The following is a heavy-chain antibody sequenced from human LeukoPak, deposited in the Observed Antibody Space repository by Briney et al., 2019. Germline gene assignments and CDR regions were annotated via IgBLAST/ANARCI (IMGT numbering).Heavy chain of an antibody. CDR2: INAGNGNT. J-gene: IGHJ4*02. Sequence: ASVKVSCKASGYTFTSYAMHWVRQAPGQRLEWMGWINAGNGNTKYSQKFQGRVTITRVTSASTAFMELSSLRSEDTAVYYCAREVDTAMVTFDYWGPGTLVTVSS. CDR3: AREVDTAMVTFDY. D-gene: IGHD5-18*01. V-gene: IGHV1-3*01. CDR1: GYTFTSYA.